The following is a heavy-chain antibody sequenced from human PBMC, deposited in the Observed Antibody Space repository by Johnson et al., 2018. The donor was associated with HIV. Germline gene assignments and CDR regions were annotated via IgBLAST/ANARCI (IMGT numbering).Heavy chain of an antibody. J-gene: IGHJ3*02. CDR3: AKPPSMGADAFDI. CDR2: ISYDGSNK. V-gene: IGHV3-30*18. D-gene: IGHD3-16*01. Sequence: QMLLVESGGGVVQPGRSLRLSCVASGFTFSSYDMHWVRQAPGKGMEWVAVISYDGSNKYYADSVKGRFTISRDNSKNALYVHMTSLKSEDTAVYYCAKPPSMGADAFDICGQGTMVTVSS. CDR1: GFTFSSYD.